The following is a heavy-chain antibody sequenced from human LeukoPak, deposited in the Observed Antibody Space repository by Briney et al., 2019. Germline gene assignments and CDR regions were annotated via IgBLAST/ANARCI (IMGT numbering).Heavy chain of an antibody. Sequence: PGGSLRLSCAASGFTFGSYSMNWVRQAPGKGLEWVSSISSSSSYIYYADSVKGRFTISRDNAKNSLYLQINSLRAEDTAVYYCAREDGYNYVGWGQGTLVTVSS. D-gene: IGHD5-24*01. CDR3: AREDGYNYVG. CDR1: GFTFGSYS. CDR2: ISSSSSYI. J-gene: IGHJ4*02. V-gene: IGHV3-21*04.